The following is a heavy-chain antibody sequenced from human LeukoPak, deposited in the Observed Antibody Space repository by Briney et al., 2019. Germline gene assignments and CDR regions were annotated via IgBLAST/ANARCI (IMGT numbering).Heavy chain of an antibody. V-gene: IGHV1-18*01. D-gene: IGHD3-22*01. J-gene: IGHJ4*02. CDR1: GYTFTSYG. CDR2: ISAYNGNT. CDR3: ARAIPYYYDSSGYLSDY. Sequence: ASVKVSCKASGYTFTSYGISWVRQAPGQGLEWMGWISAYNGNTNYAQKLQGRVTMTTDTSTSTAYMELRSLRSDDTAVYYCARAIPYYYDSSGYLSDYWGQGTLVTVSS.